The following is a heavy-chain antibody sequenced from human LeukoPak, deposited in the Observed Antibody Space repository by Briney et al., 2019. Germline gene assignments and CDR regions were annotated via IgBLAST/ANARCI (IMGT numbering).Heavy chain of an antibody. J-gene: IGHJ5*02. CDR2: INPNSGGT. V-gene: IGHV1-2*06. Sequence: ASVKVSCKASGGTFSSYAISWVRQAPGQGLEWMGRINPNSGGTNYAQKFQGRVTMTRDTSISTAYMELSRLRSDDTAVYYCAREACSGGSCYSNWFDPWGQGTLVTVFS. CDR3: AREACSGGSCYSNWFDP. D-gene: IGHD2-15*01. CDR1: GGTFSSYA.